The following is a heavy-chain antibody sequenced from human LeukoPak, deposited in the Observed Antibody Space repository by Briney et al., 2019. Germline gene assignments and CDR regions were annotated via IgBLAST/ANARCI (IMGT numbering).Heavy chain of an antibody. V-gene: IGHV3-66*01. CDR1: GCTVSTNY. CDR2: IYSGGIT. CDR3: ARDGYYDSSGYRKHDGFDI. Sequence: GGSLRISCAASGCTVSTNYMSWDRQAPGKGLEWASLIYSGGITQYADSVKGRFTISRDNSKNTLYLQMTSLRAEDTAVYHCARDGYYDSSGYRKHDGFDIWGQGTLVTVSS. J-gene: IGHJ3*02. D-gene: IGHD3-22*01.